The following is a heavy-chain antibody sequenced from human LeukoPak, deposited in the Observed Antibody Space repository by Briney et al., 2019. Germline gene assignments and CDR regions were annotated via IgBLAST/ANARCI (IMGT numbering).Heavy chain of an antibody. CDR3: ARCKGGWSDHFYGLDV. CDR2: IYANGST. J-gene: IGHJ6*02. V-gene: IGHV3-53*01. D-gene: IGHD6-19*01. CDR1: GFTLRVNY. Sequence: GGSLRLSCAASGFTLRVNYMTWVRQAPGKGLEWVSVIYANGSTYYPDSVKGRFTISRDNSKSSLYLQMNNLRAEDTAVYYCARCKGGWSDHFYGLDVWGQGTTVTVSS.